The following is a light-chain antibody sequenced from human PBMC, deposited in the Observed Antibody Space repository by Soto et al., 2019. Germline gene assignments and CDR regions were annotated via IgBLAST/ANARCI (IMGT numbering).Light chain of an antibody. CDR3: QQSYRTPLT. CDR1: QSISSY. CDR2: AAS. V-gene: IGKV1-39*01. J-gene: IGKJ3*01. Sequence: DIQMTQSPSSLSASVGDRVTITCRASQSISSYLNWYQQKPGKAPKLLIYAASSLQSGVPSRFSGSESGTDFTLTIRSLQPEDFATYYCQQSYRTPLTFGPGT.